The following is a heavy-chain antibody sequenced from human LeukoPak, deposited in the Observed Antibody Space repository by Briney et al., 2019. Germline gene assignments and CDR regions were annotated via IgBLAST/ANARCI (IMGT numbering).Heavy chain of an antibody. Sequence: PGGSLRLSCAASGFTFSSYGMHWVRQAPGKGLEWIGEIYHSGNTNYNPSLKSRVTISVDKSKNQFSLKLSSVTAADTAVYYCERLWGYDGYAPYGMDVWGQGTTVTVSS. D-gene: IGHD5-12*01. J-gene: IGHJ6*02. CDR1: GFTFSSYG. CDR2: IYHSGNT. V-gene: IGHV4-4*02. CDR3: ERLWGYDGYAPYGMDV.